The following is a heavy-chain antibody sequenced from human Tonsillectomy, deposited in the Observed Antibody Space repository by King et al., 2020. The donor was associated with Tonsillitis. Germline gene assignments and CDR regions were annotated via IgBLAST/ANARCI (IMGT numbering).Heavy chain of an antibody. D-gene: IGHD1-26*01. Sequence: QLVQSGGGLVQPGGSLRLSCAASEFTFSNYSMNWVRQAPGKGLEWVSYISSSSSTIYYADSVKGRFTISRDNAKDSLYLQMHSLRAEDTAVYYCASGGSFLDYWGQGTLVTVSS. CDR1: EFTFSNYS. CDR2: ISSSSSTI. CDR3: ASGGSFLDY. V-gene: IGHV3-48*01. J-gene: IGHJ4*02.